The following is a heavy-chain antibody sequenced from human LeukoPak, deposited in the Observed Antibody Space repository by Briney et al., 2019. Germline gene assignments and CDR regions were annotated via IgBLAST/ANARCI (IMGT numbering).Heavy chain of an antibody. CDR1: GYTFTSYG. CDR2: ISAYNGNT. CDR3: ARDLTWTHRGPCFDP. J-gene: IGHJ5*02. Sequence: GASVKVSCKASGYTFTSYGISWVRQAPGQGLEWMGWISAYNGNTNYAQKLQGRVTMTTDTSTSTAYMELRSLRSDDTAVYYCARDLTWTHRGPCFDPWGQGPLVTVSS. V-gene: IGHV1-18*01. D-gene: IGHD3-9*01.